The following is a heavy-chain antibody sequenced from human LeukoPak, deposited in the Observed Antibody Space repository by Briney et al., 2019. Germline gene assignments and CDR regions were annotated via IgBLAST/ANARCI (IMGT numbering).Heavy chain of an antibody. Sequence: GGSLRLSCAATGFTFSNYWMSRVRQAPGKGLEWVAHIKSDASETYYVDSVKGRFTISRDNAKNSLYLPMNSLRAEDTAVYYCARNSRYSFDIWGQGTMVTVSS. J-gene: IGHJ3*02. CDR3: ARNSRYSFDI. CDR1: GFTFSNYW. V-gene: IGHV3-7*04. CDR2: IKSDASET. D-gene: IGHD4-11*01.